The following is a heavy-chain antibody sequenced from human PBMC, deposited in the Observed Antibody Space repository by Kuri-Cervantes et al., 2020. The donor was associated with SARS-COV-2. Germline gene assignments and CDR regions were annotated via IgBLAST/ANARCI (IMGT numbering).Heavy chain of an antibody. CDR3: ARVGSERYCSSTSCSLNYYFDY. CDR1: GYTFTSYG. V-gene: IGHV1-18*01. D-gene: IGHD2-2*01. J-gene: IGHJ4*02. CDR2: ISAYNGNT. Sequence: ASVKVSCKAPGYTFTSYGISWVRQAPGQGLEWMGWISAYNGNTNYAQKFQGRVTMTRDTSTSTVYMELSSLRSEDTAVYYCARVGSERYCSSTSCSLNYYFDYWGQGTLVTVSS.